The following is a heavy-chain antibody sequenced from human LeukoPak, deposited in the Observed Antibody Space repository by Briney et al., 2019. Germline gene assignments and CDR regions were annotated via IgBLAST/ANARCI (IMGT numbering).Heavy chain of an antibody. D-gene: IGHD4-11*01. CDR1: GFTVSSNY. V-gene: IGHV3-66*01. CDR2: IYSGGST. Sequence: GGSLRLSCAASGFTVSSNYMSWVRQAPGKGLEWVSVIYSGGSTYYADSVKGRFTISRDNSKNTLYLQMNSLRAEDPGVYYCARASMTTVTTGGLRFFDYWGQGTLVTVSS. CDR3: ARASMTTVTTGGLRFFDY. J-gene: IGHJ4*02.